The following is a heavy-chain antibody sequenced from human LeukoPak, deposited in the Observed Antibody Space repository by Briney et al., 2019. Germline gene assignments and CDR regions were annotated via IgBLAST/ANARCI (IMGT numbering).Heavy chain of an antibody. Sequence: GGSLRLSCAASGFTFSTYAMSWVRQAPGKGLEWVSGISGSGGSTYYADSVEGRFTISRDNSKNTLYLQMNSLRAEDTAVYYCAKGKLDPFDYWGQGTLVTVSS. CDR3: AKGKLDPFDY. V-gene: IGHV3-23*01. CDR2: ISGSGGST. CDR1: GFTFSTYA. D-gene: IGHD1-1*01. J-gene: IGHJ4*02.